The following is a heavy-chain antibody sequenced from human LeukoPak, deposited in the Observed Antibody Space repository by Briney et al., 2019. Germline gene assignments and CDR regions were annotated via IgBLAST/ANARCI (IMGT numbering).Heavy chain of an antibody. D-gene: IGHD3-22*01. Sequence: SETLSLTCTVSGGSVSSGSYYWSWIWQPPGKGLEWIGYIYYSGSTKFNPSLKSRVTISIDTSKNQFSLKLSSVTAADTAVYYCVSYYTLDKWFDPWGQGTLVTVSS. CDR1: GGSVSSGSYY. J-gene: IGHJ5*02. CDR3: VSYYTLDKWFDP. CDR2: IYYSGST. V-gene: IGHV4-61*01.